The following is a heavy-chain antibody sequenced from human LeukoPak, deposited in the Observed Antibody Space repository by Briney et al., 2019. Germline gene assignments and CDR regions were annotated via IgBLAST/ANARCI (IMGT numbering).Heavy chain of an antibody. J-gene: IGHJ3*02. D-gene: IGHD3-3*01. CDR2: IYYSGST. CDR3: ARGDDFWSGYGRPPRAFDI. Sequence: SETLSLTCTVSGGSISSYYWSWIRQPPGKGLEWIGCIYYSGSTNYNPSLKSRVTISVDTSKNQFSLKLSSVTAADTAVYYCARGDDFWSGYGRPPRAFDIWGQGTMVTVSS. V-gene: IGHV4-59*01. CDR1: GGSISSYY.